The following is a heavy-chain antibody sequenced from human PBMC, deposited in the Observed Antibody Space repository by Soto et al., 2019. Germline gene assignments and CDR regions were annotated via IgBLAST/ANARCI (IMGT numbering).Heavy chain of an antibody. CDR3: ARSGSSFRPGFYD. CDR1: GGTMFSGGGC. D-gene: IGHD1-26*01. J-gene: IGHJ4*02. V-gene: IGHV4-31*03. CDR2: IYYSGST. Sequence: TVSGGTMFSGGGCCIFIRQHPGKGLEWIGYIYYSGSTYYNPALKSRVTISVDTSKNQFPLKLSSVTAADTAVYSCARSGSSFRPGFYDWAQGPL.